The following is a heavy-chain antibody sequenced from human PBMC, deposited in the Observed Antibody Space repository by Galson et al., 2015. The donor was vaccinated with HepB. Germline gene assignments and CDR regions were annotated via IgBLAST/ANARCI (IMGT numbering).Heavy chain of an antibody. D-gene: IGHD6-13*01. CDR1: GGTFSTYT. Sequence: SVKVSCKASGGTFSTYTISWVRQAPGQGLEWMGGITPIFGTANYAQRFQGRLSITADESTRTAYMELSSLRSEDTAVYYCAREGIAAATNPVDCWGQGTLVTVSS. CDR3: AREGIAAATNPVDC. V-gene: IGHV1-69*13. J-gene: IGHJ4*02. CDR2: ITPIFGTA.